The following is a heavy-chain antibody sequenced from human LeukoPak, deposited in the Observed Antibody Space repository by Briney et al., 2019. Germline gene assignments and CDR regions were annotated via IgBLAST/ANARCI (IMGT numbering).Heavy chain of an antibody. CDR2: IYYSGST. D-gene: IGHD4-17*01. V-gene: IGHV4-31*03. Sequence: KTSETLSLTCTVSGGSISSGGYYWSWIRQHPGKGLEWIGYIYYSGSTYYNPSLKSRVTISVDTSKNQFSLKLSSVTAADTAVYYCAIADYGDYDWFDPWGRGTLVTVSS. CDR1: GGSISSGGYY. J-gene: IGHJ5*02. CDR3: AIADYGDYDWFDP.